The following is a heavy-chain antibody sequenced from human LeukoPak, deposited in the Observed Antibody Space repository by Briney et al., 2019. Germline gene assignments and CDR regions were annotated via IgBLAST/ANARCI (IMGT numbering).Heavy chain of an antibody. CDR3: ARHKRGYSGYDWGNWFDP. Sequence: SETLSLTCTVSGFSISSGFYWGWIRQPPGKGLEWIGEINHSGSTNYNPSLKSRVTISVDTSKNQFSLKLSSVTAADTAVYYCARHKRGYSGYDWGNWFDPWGQGTLVTVSS. D-gene: IGHD5-12*01. CDR1: GFSISSGFY. V-gene: IGHV4-38-2*02. J-gene: IGHJ5*02. CDR2: INHSGST.